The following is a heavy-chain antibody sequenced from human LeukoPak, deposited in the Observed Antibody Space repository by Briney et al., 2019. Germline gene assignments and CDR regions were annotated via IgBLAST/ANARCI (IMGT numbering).Heavy chain of an antibody. Sequence: GGSLRLSCAASGFTFSSYSMNWVRQAPGKGLEWVSSISSSSSYIYYADSVKGRFTISRDNAKNSLYLQMNSLRAEDTALYYCAKGPGVYYYYGMDVWGQGTTVTVSS. CDR1: GFTFSSYS. J-gene: IGHJ6*02. D-gene: IGHD3-10*01. CDR2: ISSSSSYI. CDR3: AKGPGVYYYYGMDV. V-gene: IGHV3-21*04.